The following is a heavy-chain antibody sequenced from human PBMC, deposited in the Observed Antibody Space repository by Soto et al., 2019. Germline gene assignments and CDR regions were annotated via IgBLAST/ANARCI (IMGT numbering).Heavy chain of an antibody. CDR3: AKCAPMDAGDKYYYDF. CDR1: GGTFSTFG. CDR2: IIPFFGTA. Sequence: QVQLVQSGTEVKKTGSSVKVSCKASGGTFSTFGISWVRQAPGQGLEWMGGIIPFFGTARYSQKFEDRITITSDESTTTVYMDLRSLTSADTAIYYCAKCAPMDAGDKYYYDFWGQGALVTVSS. J-gene: IGHJ4*02. V-gene: IGHV1-69*01. D-gene: IGHD4-17*01.